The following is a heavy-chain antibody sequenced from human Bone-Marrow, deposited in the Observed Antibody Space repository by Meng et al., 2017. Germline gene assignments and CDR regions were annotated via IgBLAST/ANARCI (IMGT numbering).Heavy chain of an antibody. CDR1: GFTFSSYW. V-gene: IGHV3-23*01. CDR2: ISGSGGST. D-gene: IGHD3-10*01. Sequence: GESLKISCAASGFTFSSYWMSWVRQAPGKGLEWVSAISGSGGSTYYADSVKGRFTISRDNSKNTLYLQMNSLRADDTAVYYCATGVPGGSRTYSLDFLFHVMDVWGQGTTVTVSS. CDR3: ATGVPGGSRTYSLDFLFHVMDV. J-gene: IGHJ6*02.